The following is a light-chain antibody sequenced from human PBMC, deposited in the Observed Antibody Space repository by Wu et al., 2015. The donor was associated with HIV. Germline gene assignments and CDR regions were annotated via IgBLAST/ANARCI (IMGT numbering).Light chain of an antibody. CDR1: QSVSSY. J-gene: IGKJ4*01. Sequence: EIVLTQSPATLSLSPGERATLSCRASQSVSSYLAWYQQKPGQAPRLLIYDASNRATGIPARFSGSGSGTEFTLTISSMQSEDFAVYYCQQRSNWPPFTFGGGTKVEIK. CDR2: DAS. V-gene: IGKV3-11*01. CDR3: QQRSNWPPFT.